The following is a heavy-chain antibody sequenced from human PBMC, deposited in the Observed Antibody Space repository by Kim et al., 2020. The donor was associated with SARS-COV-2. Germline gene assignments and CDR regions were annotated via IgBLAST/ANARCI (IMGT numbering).Heavy chain of an antibody. CDR1: GGSFSGYY. CDR2: INHSGST. Sequence: SETLSLTCAVYGGSFSGYYWSWIRQPPGKGLEWIGEINHSGSTNYNPSLKSRVTISVDTSKNQFSLKLSSVTAADTAVYYCASGGIYVWGSYRSTKLFYWGQGTLVTVSS. D-gene: IGHD3-16*02. V-gene: IGHV4-34*01. J-gene: IGHJ4*02. CDR3: ASGGIYVWGSYRSTKLFY.